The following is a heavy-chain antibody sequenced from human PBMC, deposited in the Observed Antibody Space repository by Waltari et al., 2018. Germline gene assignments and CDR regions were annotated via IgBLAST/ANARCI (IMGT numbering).Heavy chain of an antibody. CDR1: GYSISSGYY. CDR2: IYHSGST. J-gene: IGHJ5*02. D-gene: IGHD3-9*01. Sequence: QVQLQESGPGLVKPSETLSLTCAVSGYSISSGYYWGWIRQPPGKGLEWIGSIYHSGSTYYNPSLKRRVTISVDTSKNQFSLKLSSVTAADTAVYYCAIFLGWFDPWGQGTLVTVSS. V-gene: IGHV4-38-2*01. CDR3: AIFLGWFDP.